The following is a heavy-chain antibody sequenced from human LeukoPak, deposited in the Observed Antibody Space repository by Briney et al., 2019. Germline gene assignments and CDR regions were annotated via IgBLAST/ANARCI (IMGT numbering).Heavy chain of an antibody. CDR3: ARGRDGYNLVDAFDI. J-gene: IGHJ3*02. CDR1: GFTFSNNR. CDR2: ISTSSIYI. V-gene: IGHV3-21*01. D-gene: IGHD5-24*01. Sequence: GGSLRLSCAASGFTFSNNRMNWVRQAPGKGLEWVSSISTSSIYIYYADSLKGRFTTSRDNAKNSLYLQMNSLRAEDTAVYYCARGRDGYNLVDAFDIWGQGIMVTVSS.